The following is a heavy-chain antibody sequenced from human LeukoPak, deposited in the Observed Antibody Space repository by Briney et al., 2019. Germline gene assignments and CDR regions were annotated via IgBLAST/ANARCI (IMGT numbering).Heavy chain of an antibody. CDR3: ARDFSPYCGGDCYFDAFDM. J-gene: IGHJ3*02. D-gene: IGHD2-21*01. Sequence: GGSLRLSCAASGFTFSSYGMHWVRQAPGKGLEWVAFIRYDGSNKYYADPVKGRFTISRDNSKNTLYLQMNSLRAEDTAVYYCARDFSPYCGGDCYFDAFDMWGQGTVVTVSS. CDR2: IRYDGSNK. V-gene: IGHV3-30*02. CDR1: GFTFSSYG.